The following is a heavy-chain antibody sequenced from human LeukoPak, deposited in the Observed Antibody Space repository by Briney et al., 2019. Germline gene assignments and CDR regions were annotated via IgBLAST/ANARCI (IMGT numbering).Heavy chain of an antibody. J-gene: IGHJ5*02. D-gene: IGHD1-26*01. V-gene: IGHV5-51*01. Sequence: GESLKISCKGSGYSFTSYWIGWVRQMPGKGLEWMGIIYPGDSDTRYSPSFQGQVTISADKSISTAYLQWSSLKASDAAMYYCTRRSGSYSNWFDPWGQGTLVTVSS. CDR3: TRRSGSYSNWFDP. CDR2: IYPGDSDT. CDR1: GYSFTSYW.